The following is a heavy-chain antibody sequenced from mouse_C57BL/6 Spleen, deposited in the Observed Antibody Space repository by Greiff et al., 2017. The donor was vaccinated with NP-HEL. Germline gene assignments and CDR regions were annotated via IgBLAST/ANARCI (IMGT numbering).Heavy chain of an antibody. CDR2: IDPSDSET. V-gene: IGHV1-52*01. J-gene: IGHJ4*01. CDR1: GYTFTSYW. CDR3: ASNGGYYAMDY. Sequence: VQLQQSGAELVRPGSSVKLSCKASGYTFTSYWMHWVKQRPIQGLEWIGNIDPSDSETHYNQKFKDKATLTVDKSSSTAYMQLSSLTSEDSAVYYCASNGGYYAMDYWGQGTSVTVSS.